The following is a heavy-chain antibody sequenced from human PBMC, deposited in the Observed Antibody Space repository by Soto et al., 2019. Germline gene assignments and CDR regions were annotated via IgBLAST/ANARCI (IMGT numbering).Heavy chain of an antibody. CDR1: GYTFTSYG. CDR3: ARDRIAAAGGDAFDI. Sequence: ASVKVSCKASGYTFTSYGISWVRQVPGQGLEWMGWISAYNGNTNYAQKLQGRVTMTTDTSTSTAYMELRSLRSDDTAVYYCARDRIAAAGGDAFDIWGQGTMVTVSS. CDR2: ISAYNGNT. V-gene: IGHV1-18*04. J-gene: IGHJ3*02. D-gene: IGHD6-13*01.